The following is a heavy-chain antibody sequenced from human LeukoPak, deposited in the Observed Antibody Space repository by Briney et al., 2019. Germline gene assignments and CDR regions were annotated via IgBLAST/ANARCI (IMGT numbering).Heavy chain of an antibody. CDR2: IIPIFGTA. D-gene: IGHD3-9*01. CDR3: ARDYDILTGEDAFDI. J-gene: IGHJ3*02. V-gene: IGHV1-69*01. CDR1: GGTFSSYA. Sequence: SVKVSCKASGGTFSSYATSWVRQAPGQGLEWMGGIIPIFGTANYAQKFQGRVTITADESTSTAYMELSSLRSEDTAVYYCARDYDILTGEDAFDIWGQGTMVTVSS.